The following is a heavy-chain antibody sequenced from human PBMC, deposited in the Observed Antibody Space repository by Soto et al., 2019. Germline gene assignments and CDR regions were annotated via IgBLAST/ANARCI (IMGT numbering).Heavy chain of an antibody. J-gene: IGHJ3*02. V-gene: IGHV1-3*01. Sequence: ASVKVSCKASGYTFTSYAMHWVRQAPGQRLEWMGWINAGNGNTKYSQKFQGRVTITRDTPASTAYMELSSLRSEDTAVYYCARVLPPIYDSSGQDAFDIWGQGTMVPVSS. CDR1: GYTFTSYA. D-gene: IGHD3-22*01. CDR3: ARVLPPIYDSSGQDAFDI. CDR2: INAGNGNT.